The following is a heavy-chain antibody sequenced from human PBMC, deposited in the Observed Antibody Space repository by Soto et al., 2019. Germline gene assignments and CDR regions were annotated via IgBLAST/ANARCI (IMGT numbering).Heavy chain of an antibody. D-gene: IGHD5-18*01. CDR3: ARVEGYSYASYYYGMDV. V-gene: IGHV1-69*13. CDR1: GGTFSSYA. CDR2: IIPIFGTA. Sequence: SVKVSCKASGGTFSSYAISWVRQAPGQGLEWMGGIIPIFGTANYAQKFQGRVTITADESTSTAYMELSSLRSEDTAVYYCARVEGYSYASYYYGMDVWGQGTTVTVSS. J-gene: IGHJ6*02.